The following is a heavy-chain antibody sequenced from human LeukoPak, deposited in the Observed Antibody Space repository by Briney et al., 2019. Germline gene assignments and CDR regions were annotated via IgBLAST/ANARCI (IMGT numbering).Heavy chain of an antibody. Sequence: GGSLRLSCAASGFTVSSNYMNWVRQAPGKGLEWVSVIYSDGNTYYAASVKGRFTISRDNTNNTLYLQMNSLRAEDTAVYYCARDRRLLYFGELFHDAFDIWGQGTMVTVSS. J-gene: IGHJ3*02. D-gene: IGHD3-10*01. CDR3: ARDRRLLYFGELFHDAFDI. CDR2: IYSDGNT. V-gene: IGHV3-53*01. CDR1: GFTVSSNY.